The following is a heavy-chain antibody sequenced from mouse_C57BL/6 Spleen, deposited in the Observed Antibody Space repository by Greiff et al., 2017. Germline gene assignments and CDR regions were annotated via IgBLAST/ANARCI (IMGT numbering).Heavy chain of an antibody. CDR2: IDPSDSET. CDR3: ATKGDSSGPWYFDV. J-gene: IGHJ1*03. CDR1: GYTFTSYW. D-gene: IGHD3-2*02. Sequence: QVQLQQPGAELVRPGSSVKLSCKASGYTFTSYWMHWVKQRPIQGLEWIGNIDPSDSETHYNQKFKDKATLTVDKSSSTAYMQLSSLTSEDSAVYYCATKGDSSGPWYFDVWGTGTTVTVSS. V-gene: IGHV1-52*01.